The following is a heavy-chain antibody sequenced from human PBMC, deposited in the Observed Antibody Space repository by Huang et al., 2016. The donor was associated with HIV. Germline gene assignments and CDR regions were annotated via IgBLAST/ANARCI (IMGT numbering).Heavy chain of an antibody. Sequence: LQESGPGLVGPSETLSLTCAVSGDSINSNTFYWGWIGRPPGKALEWIGSIYYSGPPYYNPALKGRARIAVDASKNRIFLHLRAVTAADTGVYYCARTGVAVSDDPEYFQHWGQGALVTIS. J-gene: IGHJ1*01. CDR2: IYYSGPP. CDR1: GDSINSNTFY. D-gene: IGHD3-3*01. CDR3: ARTGVAVSDDPEYFQH. V-gene: IGHV4-39*02.